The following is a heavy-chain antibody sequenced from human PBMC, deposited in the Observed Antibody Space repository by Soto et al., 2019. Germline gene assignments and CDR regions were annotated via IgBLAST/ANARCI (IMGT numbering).Heavy chain of an antibody. Sequence: GESLKISCKGSGYSFTSYWIGWVRQMPGKGLEWMGIIYPGDSDTRYSPSFQGQVTISADKSISTAYLQWSSLKASDTAMYYCARRETIVAAGIGQAPRIAGMDVWGQGTTVTVSS. CDR3: ARRETIVAAGIGQAPRIAGMDV. D-gene: IGHD6-13*01. V-gene: IGHV5-51*01. CDR1: GYSFTSYW. CDR2: IYPGDSDT. J-gene: IGHJ6*02.